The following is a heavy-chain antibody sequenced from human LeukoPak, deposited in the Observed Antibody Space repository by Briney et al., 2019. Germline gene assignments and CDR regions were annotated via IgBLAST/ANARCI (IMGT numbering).Heavy chain of an antibody. D-gene: IGHD2-2*01. J-gene: IGHJ2*01. CDR2: ISGSGGST. CDR1: GFTFGSYA. V-gene: IGHV3-23*01. CDR3: AKLDAGGGYQLLYFDL. Sequence: GGSLRLSCAASGFTFGSYAINWGRQAPGKGLEWVSTISGSGGSTYYADSVKGRFTISRDNSENTVYLQMNSLRAEDTAVYYCAKLDAGGGYQLLYFDLWGRGTLVTVSS.